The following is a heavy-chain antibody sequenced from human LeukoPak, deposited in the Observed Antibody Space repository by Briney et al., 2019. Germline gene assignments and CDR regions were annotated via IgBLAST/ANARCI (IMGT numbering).Heavy chain of an antibody. CDR3: ASLGDYSSGWWHRNARNAFDI. Sequence: GASVKVSCKASGGTFSSYAISWVRQAPGQGLEWMGRIIPILSIANYAQKFQGRVTITADKSTSTAYRELSSLRSEDTAVYYCASLGDYSSGWWHRNARNAFDIWGQGTMVTVSS. J-gene: IGHJ3*02. D-gene: IGHD6-19*01. V-gene: IGHV1-69*04. CDR1: GGTFSSYA. CDR2: IIPILSIA.